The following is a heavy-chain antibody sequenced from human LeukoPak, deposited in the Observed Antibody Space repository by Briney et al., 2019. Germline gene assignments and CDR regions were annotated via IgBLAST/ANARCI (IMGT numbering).Heavy chain of an antibody. J-gene: IGHJ1*01. D-gene: IGHD3-16*02. CDR1: GYTFTNHG. CDR3: ARGLLTFGGVIGGPQALEYFQH. CDR2: SSAYNGRT. V-gene: IGHV1-18*01. Sequence: ASVKVSCKASGYTFTNHGISWVRQAPGQGLEWMGWSSAYNGRTNYAQKFQGRVTMTTDTSTSTAYMELRSLTSDDTAMYYCARGLLTFGGVIGGPQALEYFQHWGQGTLVTVSS.